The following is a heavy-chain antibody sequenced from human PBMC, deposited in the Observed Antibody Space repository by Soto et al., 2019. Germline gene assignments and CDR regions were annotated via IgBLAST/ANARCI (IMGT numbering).Heavy chain of an antibody. D-gene: IGHD5-12*01. CDR1: GGTFSSYA. CDR2: IIPIFGTA. CDR3: ARERDGYKRSYYFDY. V-gene: IGHV1-69*12. J-gene: IGHJ4*02. Sequence: QVQLVQSGAEVKKPGSSVKVSCKASGGTFSSYAISWVRQAPGQGLEWMGGIIPIFGTANYAQKFQGRVTITADEYKSTAYMELSSLRSEDTAVYYCARERDGYKRSYYFDYWGQGTLVTVSS.